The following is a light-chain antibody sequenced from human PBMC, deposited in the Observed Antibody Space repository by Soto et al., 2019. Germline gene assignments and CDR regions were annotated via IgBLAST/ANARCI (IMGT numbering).Light chain of an antibody. V-gene: IGLV1-40*01. CDR2: GNS. CDR3: ESYESSPSGLRV. CDR1: SSNIGAGYD. J-gene: IGLJ1*01. Sequence: QSVLTQPPSVSGAPGQRVTISCTGSSSNIGAGYDVHWYQQLPGTAPKLLIYGNSNRPSGVPDRFSGSKSGTSASLAITGLQAEDEVVYYSESYESSPSGLRVVGPGTMLT.